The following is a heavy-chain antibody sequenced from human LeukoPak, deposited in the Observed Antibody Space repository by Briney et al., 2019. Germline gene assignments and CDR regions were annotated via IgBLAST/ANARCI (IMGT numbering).Heavy chain of an antibody. V-gene: IGHV4-61*02. CDR1: GGSISSGSYY. Sequence: SETLSLTCTVSGGSISSGSYYWSWIRQPAGKGLEWIGRIYTSGSTNYNPSLKSRVTISVDTSKNQFFLKLSSVTAADTAVYYCARGRRPYYFDYWGQGTLVTVSS. CDR2: IYTSGST. J-gene: IGHJ4*02. CDR3: ARGRRPYYFDY.